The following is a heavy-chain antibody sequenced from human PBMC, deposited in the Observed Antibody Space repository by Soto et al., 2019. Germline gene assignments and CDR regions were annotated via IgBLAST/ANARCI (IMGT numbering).Heavy chain of an antibody. CDR3: ARSSSWPPYMEV. D-gene: IGHD6-13*01. Sequence: ASVKVSCKASGYTFTSYDINWVRQATGQGLEWMGWMNPNSGNTGYAQKFQGRVTMTRNTSISTAYMELSSLRSEDTAVYYCARSSSWPPYMEVWGKGTTVTVSS. CDR1: GYTFTSYD. J-gene: IGHJ6*03. V-gene: IGHV1-8*01. CDR2: MNPNSGNT.